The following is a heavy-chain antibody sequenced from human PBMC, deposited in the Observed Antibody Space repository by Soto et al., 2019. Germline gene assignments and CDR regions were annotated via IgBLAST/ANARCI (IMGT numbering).Heavy chain of an antibody. CDR1: GGSFSGYY. V-gene: IGHV4-34*01. Sequence: SETLSLTCAVYGGSFSGYYWSWIRQPPGKGLEWIGEINHSGSTNYNPSLKSRVTIAVDTSKNQFSLKLSSVTAADTAVYYCARGHPITMVRGVIFGPYYYYYGMDVWGQGTTVTVSS. D-gene: IGHD3-10*01. CDR3: ARGHPITMVRGVIFGPYYYYYGMDV. J-gene: IGHJ6*02. CDR2: INHSGST.